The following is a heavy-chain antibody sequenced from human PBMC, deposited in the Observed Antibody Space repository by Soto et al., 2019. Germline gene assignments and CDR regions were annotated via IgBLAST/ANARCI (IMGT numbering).Heavy chain of an antibody. J-gene: IGHJ5*02. D-gene: IGHD2-8*02. CDR1: GASIGSGGW. CDR3: ARHEGWTGPDQ. V-gene: IGHV4-4*02. Sequence: QVHLQESGPGLVKPSETLSLTCAVSGASIGSGGWWSWVRQPPGKGLEGIAEIFHDGNTNYSPSLQSRVPISVDKSQNQFSLNVYSVTAADTAVYYCARHEGWTGPDQWGQGTLVTVSS. CDR2: IFHDGNT.